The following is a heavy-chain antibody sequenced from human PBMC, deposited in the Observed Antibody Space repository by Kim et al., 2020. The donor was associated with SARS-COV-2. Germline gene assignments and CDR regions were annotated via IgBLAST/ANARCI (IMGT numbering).Heavy chain of an antibody. Sequence: GGSLRLSCVASGFTFSGSSMNWVRQAPGKGLEWISYISGGGGTVHYADSVKGRFTISRVNAQDSLYLQMNSLRAEDTAVYFCAREYDSTGYYY. CDR3: AREYDSTGYYY. J-gene: IGHJ6*01. CDR2: ISGGGGTV. V-gene: IGHV3-48*01. CDR1: GFTFSGSS. D-gene: IGHD3-22*01.